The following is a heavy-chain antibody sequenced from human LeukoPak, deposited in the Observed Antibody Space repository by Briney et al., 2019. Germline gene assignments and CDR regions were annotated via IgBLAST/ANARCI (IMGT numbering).Heavy chain of an antibody. D-gene: IGHD2-15*01. J-gene: IGHJ4*02. CDR1: GGTFSSYA. V-gene: IGHV1-69*06. Sequence: SVKVSCKASGGTFSSYAISWVRQAPGQGLEWMGGIIPIFGTANYAQKFQGRVTMTEDTSTDTAYMELSSLRSEDTAVYYCATWWVSPGHDYWGQGTLVTVSS. CDR3: ATWWVSPGHDY. CDR2: IIPIFGTA.